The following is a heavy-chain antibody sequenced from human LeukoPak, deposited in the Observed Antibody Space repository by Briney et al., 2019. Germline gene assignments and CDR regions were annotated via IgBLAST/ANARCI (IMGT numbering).Heavy chain of an antibody. CDR1: GFTFSNFA. CDR2: ISFDGSNK. D-gene: IGHD6-6*01. V-gene: IGHV3-30*03. CDR3: ARDRVSTVHPMDY. Sequence: GRSLRLSCATSGFTFSNFAMHWVRQAPGKGLQWVAVISFDGSNKYYADSVKGRFSISRDNSKDTLHLQMSSLRDEDTAVYFCARDRVSTVHPMDYWGQGTLVTVSS. J-gene: IGHJ4*02.